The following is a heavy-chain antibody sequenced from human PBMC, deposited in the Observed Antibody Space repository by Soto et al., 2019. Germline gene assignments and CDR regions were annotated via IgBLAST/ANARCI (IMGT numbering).Heavy chain of an antibody. CDR1: GGSFSGYY. CDR3: ARRRGGYCSGGSCPFDY. V-gene: IGHV4-34*01. D-gene: IGHD2-15*01. CDR2: INHSGST. J-gene: IGHJ4*02. Sequence: QVQLQQWGAGLLTPSETLSLTCAVYGGSFSGYYWSWIRQPPGKGLEWIGEINHSGSTNYNPSLKSRVTISVDTSKNQFSLKLSSVTAADTAVYYCARRRGGYCSGGSCPFDYWGQGTLVTVSS.